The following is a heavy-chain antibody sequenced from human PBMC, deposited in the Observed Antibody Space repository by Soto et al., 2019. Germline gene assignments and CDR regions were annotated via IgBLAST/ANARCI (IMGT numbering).Heavy chain of an antibody. J-gene: IGHJ4*02. CDR2: IYYSGST. CDR3: ARDGGTYYVVWSGYYVGWPFDD. D-gene: IGHD3-3*01. V-gene: IGHV4-61*01. Sequence: LTCTVSGGSVSRGSYYWSWIRQPPGKGLEWFGYIYYSGSTNYNPSLKSRVTISVDTSKNQFSLKLSSVTAADTAVYYCARDGGTYYVVWSGYYVGWPFDDWGQGTLV. CDR1: GGSVSRGSYY.